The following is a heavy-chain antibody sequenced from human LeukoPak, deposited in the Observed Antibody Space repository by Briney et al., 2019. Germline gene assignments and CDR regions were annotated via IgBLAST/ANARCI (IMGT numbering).Heavy chain of an antibody. V-gene: IGHV3-23*01. CDR2: ISGSGGST. Sequence: PGGSLRLSCAASGFTFSSYAMSWVRQAPGKGLEWVSAISGSGGSTYYADSVKGRFTISRDNSKNTLYLQMNSLRAEDTAVYYCVYDSSGYSAFDYWGQGTLVTVSS. D-gene: IGHD3-22*01. CDR3: VYDSSGYSAFDY. CDR1: GFTFSSYA. J-gene: IGHJ4*02.